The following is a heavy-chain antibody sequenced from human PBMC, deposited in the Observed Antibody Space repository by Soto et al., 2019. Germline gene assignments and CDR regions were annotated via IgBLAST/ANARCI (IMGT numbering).Heavy chain of an antibody. J-gene: IGHJ4*02. V-gene: IGHV1-3*01. D-gene: IGHD2-2*01. CDR2: INAGNGNT. Sequence: QVQLVQSGAEVKKPGASVKVSCKASGYTFTSYAMHWVRQAPGQRLEWMGWINAGNGNTKYSQKFQGSFTITRDTSASTAYMELSSLRSDDTAVYYCARYIVVVPAAIPGHYFDYWGQGTLVTVSS. CDR1: GYTFTSYA. CDR3: ARYIVVVPAAIPGHYFDY.